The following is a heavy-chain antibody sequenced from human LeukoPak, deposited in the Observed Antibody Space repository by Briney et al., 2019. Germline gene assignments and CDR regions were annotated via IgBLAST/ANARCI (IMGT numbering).Heavy chain of an antibody. Sequence: PGGSLRLSCAVSGFSVSSYWMTWVRQAPGEGLEWVASIKEDGSEKYYVDPVKGRFTISRDNARNSLYLKMNSLRAEDTAVYYCAKLQLVGYSSSWFDYWGQGTLVTASS. CDR2: IKEDGSEK. J-gene: IGHJ4*02. CDR1: GFSVSSYW. V-gene: IGHV3-7*03. D-gene: IGHD6-13*01. CDR3: AKLQLVGYSSSWFDY.